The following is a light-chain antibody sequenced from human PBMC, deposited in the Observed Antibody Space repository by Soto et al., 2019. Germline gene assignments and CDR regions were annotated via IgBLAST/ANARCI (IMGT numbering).Light chain of an antibody. Sequence: QSALTQPASVSGSPGQSITISCTGTSSDVGGYNYVSWYQQHPGKAPKLMIYDVSNRPSGVSNRFSGSTSGNTASLTISGLQAEDEADYYCSSYTPSSTLIFGGGTKLTAL. V-gene: IGLV2-14*01. CDR3: SSYTPSSTLI. CDR2: DVS. CDR1: SSDVGGYNY. J-gene: IGLJ2*01.